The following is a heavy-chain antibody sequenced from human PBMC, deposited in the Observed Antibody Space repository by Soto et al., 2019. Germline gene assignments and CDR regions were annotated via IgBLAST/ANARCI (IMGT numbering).Heavy chain of an antibody. CDR3: AKGSSSSRPYYFDY. J-gene: IGHJ4*02. V-gene: IGHV3-23*01. CDR2: ISGSGGST. CDR1: GFTFSNYA. D-gene: IGHD6-6*01. Sequence: GXSLRLSCAASGFTFSNYAISWVRQAPGKGLEWVSAISGSGGSTYYADSVTGRFTLSRDNSKNTLYLQMNSLRAEDTAVYYCAKGSSSSRPYYFDYWGQGAQVTVSS.